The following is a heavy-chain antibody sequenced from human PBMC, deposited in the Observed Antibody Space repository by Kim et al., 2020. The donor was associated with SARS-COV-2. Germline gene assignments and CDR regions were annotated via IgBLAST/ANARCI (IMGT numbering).Heavy chain of an antibody. CDR3: ARSNGMDV. Sequence: GGSLRLSCAASGFTFSNYDVNWVRQAPGKGLEWLSYISYSSSAIYYADSVKGRFTISRDNAKNLLYLQMNSLRDEDTAVYYCARSNGMDVWGQGTTVTV. CDR2: ISYSSSAI. V-gene: IGHV3-48*02. CDR1: GFTFSNYD. J-gene: IGHJ6*02.